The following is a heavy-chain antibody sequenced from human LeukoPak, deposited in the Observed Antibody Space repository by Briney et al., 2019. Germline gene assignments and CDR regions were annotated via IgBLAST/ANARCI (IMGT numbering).Heavy chain of an antibody. Sequence: GESLKISCKGSGYSFTSYWIGWVRQMPGKGLEWMGIIYPGDSDTRYSPSFQGQVTISADKSISTAYLQLSSLKASDTAMYYCAKGLAYYYDSSGYYFDYWGQGTLVTVSS. CDR3: AKGLAYYYDSSGYYFDY. J-gene: IGHJ4*02. CDR2: IYPGDSDT. V-gene: IGHV5-51*01. D-gene: IGHD3-22*01. CDR1: GYSFTSYW.